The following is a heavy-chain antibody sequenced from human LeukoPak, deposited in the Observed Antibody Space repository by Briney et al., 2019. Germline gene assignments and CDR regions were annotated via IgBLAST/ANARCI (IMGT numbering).Heavy chain of an antibody. V-gene: IGHV3-7*05. CDR1: GFTFSNYW. Sequence: GGSLRLSCAASGFTFSNYWMIWARQAPGKGLEWVGNIKQDGSEKRYADSVRGRFSISRDNAQTSLYLQMNSLRAEDTAVYYCARASDPWLQLTWGQGTLVTVSS. CDR3: ARASDPWLQLT. CDR2: IKQDGSEK. J-gene: IGHJ5*02. D-gene: IGHD5-24*01.